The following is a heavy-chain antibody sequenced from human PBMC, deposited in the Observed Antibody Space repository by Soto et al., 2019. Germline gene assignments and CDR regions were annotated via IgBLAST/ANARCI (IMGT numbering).Heavy chain of an antibody. D-gene: IGHD3-16*01. CDR1: GTIFSSYT. Sequence: QVQLVQSGAEVKKPGSSVRVSCKASGTIFSSYTISWVRQAPGQGLEWMGRIIPILGETNSAQKFQGRVTLTAHKSRNTAYMELKSLRLEDTALYYCARGLGGRMDDWGQGTTVTVSS. J-gene: IGHJ6*02. V-gene: IGHV1-69*08. CDR2: IIPILGET. CDR3: ARGLGGRMDD.